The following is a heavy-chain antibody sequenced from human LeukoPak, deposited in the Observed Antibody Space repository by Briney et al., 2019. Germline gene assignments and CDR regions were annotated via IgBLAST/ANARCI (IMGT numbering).Heavy chain of an antibody. Sequence: GGSLRLSWTASGFTFSDHWMHWVRQAPGKGLEWVASENQDGSQKHYVDSVRGRFTISRDNAKNSLYLQLNSLRAEDTALYYCARDKSWAVDYWGQGTLVTVSS. CDR2: ENQDGSQK. CDR3: ARDKSWAVDY. D-gene: IGHD3-16*01. J-gene: IGHJ4*02. V-gene: IGHV3-7*05. CDR1: GFTFSDHW.